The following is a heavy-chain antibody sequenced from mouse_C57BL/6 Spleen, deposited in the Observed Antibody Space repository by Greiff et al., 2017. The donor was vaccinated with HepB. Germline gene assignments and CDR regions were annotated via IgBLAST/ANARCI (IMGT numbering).Heavy chain of an antibody. CDR3: ARTAGTGGWFAY. D-gene: IGHD3-3*01. CDR1: GYTFTSYT. Sequence: VQLQQSGAELARPGASVKMSCKASGYTFTSYTMHWVKQRPGQGLEWIGYINPSSGYTKYNQKFKDKATLTADKSSSTAYMQLSSLTSEDSAVYYGARTAGTGGWFAYWGQGTLVTVSA. V-gene: IGHV1-4*01. J-gene: IGHJ3*01. CDR2: INPSSGYT.